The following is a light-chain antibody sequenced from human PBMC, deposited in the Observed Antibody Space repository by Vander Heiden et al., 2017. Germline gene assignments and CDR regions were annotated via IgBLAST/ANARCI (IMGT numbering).Light chain of an antibody. Sequence: QSVLPQPPSVSGAPAQTATISCPGSSSTIGTGSGLHWYQPIPANAPQPIIYGNSNRPSGVPDRFSGSKSGTSASLAITGRQAEEEAEYYCQSYDSSMSGSRVFGGGTKLTVL. CDR3: QSYDSSMSGSRV. CDR1: SSTIGTGSG. J-gene: IGLJ3*02. CDR2: GNS. V-gene: IGLV1-40*01.